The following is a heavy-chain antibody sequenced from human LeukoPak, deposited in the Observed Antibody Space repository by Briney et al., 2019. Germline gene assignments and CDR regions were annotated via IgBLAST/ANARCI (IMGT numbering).Heavy chain of an antibody. CDR3: ARNWRPLGRIVVVNSQDFPVYYFDY. CDR2: ISAYNGNT. CDR1: GYTFTSYG. Sequence: ASVKVSCKASGYTFTSYGISWVRQAPGQGLEWMGWISAYNGNTNYAQKLQGRVTMTTDTSTSTAYMELRSLRSDDTAVYYCARNWRPLGRIVVVNSQDFPVYYFDYWGQGTLVTVSS. D-gene: IGHD3-22*01. J-gene: IGHJ4*02. V-gene: IGHV1-18*01.